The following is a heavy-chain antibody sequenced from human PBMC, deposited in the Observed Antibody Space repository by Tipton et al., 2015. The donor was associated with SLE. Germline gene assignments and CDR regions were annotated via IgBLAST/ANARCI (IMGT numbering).Heavy chain of an antibody. D-gene: IGHD1-26*01. J-gene: IGHJ4*02. CDR2: IYYSGST. CDR1: GGSISSYY. CDR3: ARQDSGNYYPFDY. Sequence: LSLTCTVSGGSISSYYWSWIRQPPGKGLEWIGYIYYSGSTNYNPSHKSRVTISVDTSKNQFSLKLTSVTAADTAVYYCARQDSGNYYPFDYWGQGTLVTVSS. V-gene: IGHV4-59*08.